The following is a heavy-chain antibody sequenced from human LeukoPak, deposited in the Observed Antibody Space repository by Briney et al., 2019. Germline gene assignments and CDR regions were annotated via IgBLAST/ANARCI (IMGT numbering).Heavy chain of an antibody. CDR2: ISNEGSAT. CDR1: GFTFSTYW. V-gene: IGHV3-74*01. CDR3: ARGRYYAMVV. Sequence: GGSLRLSCAASGFTFSTYWMHWVRQAPGKGLMWVSRISNEGSATVYADSVRGRFTISRDNAKNTLFLQMNSRRAEDTAVYFCARGRYYAMVVWGQGTTVTVSS. J-gene: IGHJ6*02.